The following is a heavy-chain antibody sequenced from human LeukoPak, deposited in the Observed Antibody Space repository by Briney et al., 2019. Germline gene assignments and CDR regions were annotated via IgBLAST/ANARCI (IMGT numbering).Heavy chain of an antibody. D-gene: IGHD3-10*01. CDR2: ISAYNGNT. V-gene: IGHV1-18*01. Sequence: GASVTVSFKASGYIFINYGITWVRQAPGQGLEWMGWISAYNGNTKYAQNLQGRVTMTTDTSTGTAYMELRSLRSNDTAVYYCARLWGVNYYSYMDVWGKGTTVTVSS. CDR1: GYIFINYG. CDR3: ARLWGVNYYSYMDV. J-gene: IGHJ6*03.